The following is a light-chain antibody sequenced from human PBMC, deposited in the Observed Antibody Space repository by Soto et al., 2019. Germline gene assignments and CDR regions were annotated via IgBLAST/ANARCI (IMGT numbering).Light chain of an antibody. CDR1: SSDVGSYNR. CDR2: EVS. Sequence: QSALTQPPSVSGSPGQSVTISCTGTSSDVGSYNRVSWYQQPPGTAPKLMIYEVSNRPSGVPDRFSGSKSGNTASLTISGLQAEDEADYYCSLYTSSGTGVFGGGTKLTVL. J-gene: IGLJ2*01. CDR3: SLYTSSGTGV. V-gene: IGLV2-18*01.